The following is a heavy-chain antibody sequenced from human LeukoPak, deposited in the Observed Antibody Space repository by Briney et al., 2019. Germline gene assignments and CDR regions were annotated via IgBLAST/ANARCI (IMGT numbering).Heavy chain of an antibody. CDR1: GYTFTGYY. V-gene: IGHV1-2*02. D-gene: IGHD1-26*01. CDR2: INPNSGGT. CDR3: ARVWVGVGNVGSFDY. Sequence: ASVKVSCKASGYTFTGYYMHWVRQAPGQGLEWMGWINPNSGGTNYAQKFQGRVTMTRDTSISTAYMELSRLRSDDTAVYYCARVWVGVGNVGSFDYWGQGTLVTVSS. J-gene: IGHJ4*02.